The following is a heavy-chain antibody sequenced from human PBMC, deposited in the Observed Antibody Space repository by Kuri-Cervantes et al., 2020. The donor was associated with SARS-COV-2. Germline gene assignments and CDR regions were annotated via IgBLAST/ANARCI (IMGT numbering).Heavy chain of an antibody. CDR1: GYTFTGYY. V-gene: IGHV1-2*02. J-gene: IGHJ4*02. CDR3: AGDYYGSGSYYPVY. Sequence: ASVKVSCKASGYTFTGYYMHWVRQAPGQGLEWMGWINPNSGGTNYAQKFQGRVTMTRDTSISTAYMELSRLRSDDTAVYYCAGDYYGSGSYYPVYWGQGTLVTVSS. D-gene: IGHD3-10*01. CDR2: INPNSGGT.